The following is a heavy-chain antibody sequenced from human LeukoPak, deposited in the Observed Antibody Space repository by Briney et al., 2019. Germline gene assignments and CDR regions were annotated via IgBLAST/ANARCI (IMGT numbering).Heavy chain of an antibody. V-gene: IGHV1-18*01. CDR3: ARSLGMVRGSLRGLDY. CDR2: ISAYNGNT. D-gene: IGHD3-10*01. J-gene: IGHJ4*02. Sequence: ASVKVSCKASGYTFTGYGISWVRQAPGQGLEWMGWISAYNGNTNYAQKLQGRVTMTTDTSTSTAYMELRSLRSDDTAVYYCARSLGMVRGSLRGLDYWGQGTLVTVSS. CDR1: GYTFTGYG.